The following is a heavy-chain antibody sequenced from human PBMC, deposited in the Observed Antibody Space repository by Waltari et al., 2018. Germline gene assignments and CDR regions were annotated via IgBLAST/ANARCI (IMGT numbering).Heavy chain of an antibody. J-gene: IGHJ3*02. CDR3: ASEAFDI. Sequence: CPRGSTNYNPSLKSRVTISVDTSKNQFSLKLSSVTAADTAVYYCASEAFDIWGQGTMVTVSS. V-gene: IGHV4-61*02. CDR2: CPRGST.